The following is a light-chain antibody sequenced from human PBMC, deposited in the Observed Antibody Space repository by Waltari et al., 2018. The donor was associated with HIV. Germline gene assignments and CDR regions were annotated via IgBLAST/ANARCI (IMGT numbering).Light chain of an antibody. V-gene: IGKV2-24*01. J-gene: IGKJ2*01. CDR1: RSRLHSDGTTY. Sequence: MVMTQSPLSSPVTLGQPASISSSSCRSRLHSDGTTYLSWLHQRPGQPPSPLMYRISNRVYGVPDRFSGSGAGTDFTLKISSVEAEDVGVYYCLQATHYPHPFGPGTKLEIK. CDR2: RIS. CDR3: LQATHYPHP.